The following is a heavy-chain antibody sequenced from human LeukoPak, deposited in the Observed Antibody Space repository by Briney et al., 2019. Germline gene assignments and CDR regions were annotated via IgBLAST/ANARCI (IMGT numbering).Heavy chain of an antibody. D-gene: IGHD1/OR15-1a*01. CDR2: ISWNSGSI. J-gene: IGHJ5*02. CDR1: GFTFDDYA. V-gene: IGHV3-9*01. CDR3: ASEQIRGGFWFDP. Sequence: GGSLRLSCAASGFTFDDYAMHWVRQAPGKGLEWVSGISWNSGSIGYADSVKGRFTISRDNSKNTLYLQMNSLRAEDTAVYYCASEQIRGGFWFDPWGQGTLVTVSS.